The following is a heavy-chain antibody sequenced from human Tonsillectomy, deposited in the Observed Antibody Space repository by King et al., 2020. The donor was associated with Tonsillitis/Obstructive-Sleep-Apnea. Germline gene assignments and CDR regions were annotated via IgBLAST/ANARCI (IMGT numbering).Heavy chain of an antibody. J-gene: IGHJ4*02. CDR3: TTVQSY. Sequence: VQLVESGGGLVKPGGSLRLSCAASGFTFSNAWMSWVRQAPGKGLEWVGRIRSKRDGGTTDYAAPVKGRFTISRDDSKNTLYLQMNSLKTEDTAVYYCTTVQSYWGQGTLVTVSS. V-gene: IGHV3-15*01. CDR1: GFTFSNAW. CDR2: IRSKRDGGTT.